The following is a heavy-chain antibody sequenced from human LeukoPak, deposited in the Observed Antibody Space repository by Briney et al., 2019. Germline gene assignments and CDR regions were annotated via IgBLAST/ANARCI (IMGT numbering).Heavy chain of an antibody. V-gene: IGHV4-4*07. Sequence: SETLSLTCTVSGGSINFYYWSWIRQPPGKGLEWIGRIYSTGSTNYSPSLKSRVTMSVDKSKNQFSLNLSSVTAADTAVYYCARGIADPYSFDSWGQGALVTVSS. CDR2: IYSTGST. J-gene: IGHJ4*02. D-gene: IGHD6-13*01. CDR1: GGSINFYY. CDR3: ARGIADPYSFDS.